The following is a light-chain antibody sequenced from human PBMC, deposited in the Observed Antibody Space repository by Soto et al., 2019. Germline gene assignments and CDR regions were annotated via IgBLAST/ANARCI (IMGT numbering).Light chain of an antibody. J-gene: IGKJ1*01. CDR2: TAS. Sequence: DIQMTQSPSSLSASVGDRVTITCRASQSIRTYLNWYQQKQGEAPKVLIYTASSLPSGVPSSFSDSGCRTEFTLIISSLQLEDFGAYYGEQSYRSPWTLRQAPKGEVK. V-gene: IGKV1-39*01. CDR1: QSIRTY. CDR3: EQSYRSPWT.